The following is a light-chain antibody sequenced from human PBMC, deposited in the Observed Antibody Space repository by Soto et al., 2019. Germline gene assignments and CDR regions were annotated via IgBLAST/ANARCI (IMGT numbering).Light chain of an antibody. CDR3: QQRSDWPST. Sequence: EIVLTQSPATLSSSPGERATLSCRASRSVTGYLAWYQQKPGQAPRLLIYDASSRATGVPARFSGSGSGTDFTLTITSLEPEDFAVYYCQQRSDWPSTFGGGTKVEI. V-gene: IGKV3-11*01. CDR2: DAS. J-gene: IGKJ4*01. CDR1: RSVTGY.